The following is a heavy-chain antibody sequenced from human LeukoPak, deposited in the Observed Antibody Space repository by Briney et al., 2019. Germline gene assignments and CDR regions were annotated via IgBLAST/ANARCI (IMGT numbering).Heavy chain of an antibody. CDR1: GDSFTFTSHA. J-gene: IGHJ3*02. CDR3: AGFFYDNSGDAFDI. Sequence: SVKVSCKDSGDSFTFTSHAITWVRQAPGQGLEWMGGFIPIYGSANYAQKFQGRVTIISDEATRTVYMELSSLRPEDSAVYYCAGFFYDNSGDAFDIWGQGTMVTVSS. V-gene: IGHV1-69*01. CDR2: FIPIYGSA. D-gene: IGHD3-22*01.